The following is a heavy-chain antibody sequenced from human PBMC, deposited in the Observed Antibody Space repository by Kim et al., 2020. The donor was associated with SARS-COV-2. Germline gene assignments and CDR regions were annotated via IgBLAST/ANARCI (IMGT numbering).Heavy chain of an antibody. D-gene: IGHD3-22*01. CDR1: GLTFSNYA. V-gene: IGHV3-23*01. Sequence: GGSLRLSCAASGLTFSNYAMTWVRQPPGKGLEWVSGINGRGATTYYADSVKGRFTISRDNSKNTLYLQMNSLRAEDTAVYYCAKDGGNYYDTTGSFYWYFDLWGRGTPVTVSS. CDR2: INGRGATT. J-gene: IGHJ2*01. CDR3: AKDGGNYYDTTGSFYWYFDL.